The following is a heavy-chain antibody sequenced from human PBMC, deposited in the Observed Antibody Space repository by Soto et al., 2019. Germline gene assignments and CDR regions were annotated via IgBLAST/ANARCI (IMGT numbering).Heavy chain of an antibody. Sequence: EVQLLESGGGLVQPGGSLRLSCAASGFTFSSYAMSWVRQAPGKGLEWVSGLSSSGGTTYYADSVKGRFTISRDNSKNTLDLQMNSLRAEDTALYYCANTTYNRGGMDVWGQGTTVTVSS. D-gene: IGHD1-20*01. CDR1: GFTFSSYA. CDR3: ANTTYNRGGMDV. V-gene: IGHV3-23*01. J-gene: IGHJ6*02. CDR2: LSSSGGTT.